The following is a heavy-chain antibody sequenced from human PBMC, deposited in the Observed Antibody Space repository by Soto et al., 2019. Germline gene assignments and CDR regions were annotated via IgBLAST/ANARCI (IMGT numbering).Heavy chain of an antibody. D-gene: IGHD3-22*01. V-gene: IGHV3-23*01. Sequence: GGSLRLSCAASAFTFSSYAMSWVRQAPGKGLEWVSAISGSGASTYYADSVKGRFTISRDNSKNTLYLQMNSLRAEDTAVYYCAIADYDSSGYPDYWGQGTLVTVAA. J-gene: IGHJ4*02. CDR2: ISGSGAST. CDR3: AIADYDSSGYPDY. CDR1: AFTFSSYA.